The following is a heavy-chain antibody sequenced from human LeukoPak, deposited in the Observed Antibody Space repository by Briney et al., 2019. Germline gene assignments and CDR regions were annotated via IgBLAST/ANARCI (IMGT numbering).Heavy chain of an antibody. CDR2: IYTSGIT. V-gene: IGHV4-61*02. Sequence: SQTLSLTCTVSGGSINSGSYFWSWNRQPAGKGLEWIGRIYTSGITNYNSSLMSRATISIDTSKNQFSLKLSSVTATDTAVYYCARSNSGSYRELDYWGQGALVTVSS. CDR1: GGSINSGSYF. J-gene: IGHJ4*02. CDR3: ARSNSGSYRELDY. D-gene: IGHD1-26*01.